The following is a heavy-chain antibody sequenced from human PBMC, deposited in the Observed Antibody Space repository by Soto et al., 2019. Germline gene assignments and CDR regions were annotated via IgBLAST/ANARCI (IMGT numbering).Heavy chain of an antibody. J-gene: IGHJ6*02. V-gene: IGHV1-2*02. CDR3: AGGGVRGYRCCDTVSGYCGMDV. Sequence: ASVKVSCKASGYTFTGYSMHWVRQAPGQGLEWMGWINPNSGGTNYAQKFQGRVTMTRDTSTSTAYMELSRLRSDDTAVYYCAGGGVRGYRCCDTVSGYCGMDVWGQGTTVTVSS. CDR2: INPNSGGT. D-gene: IGHD5-12*01. CDR1: GYTFTGYS.